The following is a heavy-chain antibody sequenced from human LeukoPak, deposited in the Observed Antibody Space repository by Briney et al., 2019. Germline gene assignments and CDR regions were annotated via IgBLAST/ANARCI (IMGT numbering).Heavy chain of an antibody. D-gene: IGHD3-10*01. Sequence: GGSLILSCTASGFTFSSYWMHWVRQAPGKGLVWVSRINSDGSSTSYADSVKGRFTISRDNAKNTLYLQMNSLGAEDTAVYYCAIESNYGRRNYFDYWGQGTLVTVSS. CDR3: AIESNYGRRNYFDY. J-gene: IGHJ4*02. CDR2: INSDGSST. CDR1: GFTFSSYW. V-gene: IGHV3-74*01.